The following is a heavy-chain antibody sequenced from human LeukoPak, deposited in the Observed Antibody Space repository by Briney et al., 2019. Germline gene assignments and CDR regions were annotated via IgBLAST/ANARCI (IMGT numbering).Heavy chain of an antibody. Sequence: QPGGSLRLSCAASGFTFSSYWMSWVRQAPGKGLEWVANIEQDGSEKYYVDSVKGRFTISRDNAKNTLYLQMNSLRAEDTAVYYCARSLAAAAGIFDYWGQGTLVTVSS. D-gene: IGHD6-13*01. V-gene: IGHV3-7*01. CDR1: GFTFSSYW. CDR3: ARSLAAAAGIFDY. CDR2: IEQDGSEK. J-gene: IGHJ4*02.